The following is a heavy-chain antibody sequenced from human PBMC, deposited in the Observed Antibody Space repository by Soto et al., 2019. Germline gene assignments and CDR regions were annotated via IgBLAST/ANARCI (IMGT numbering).Heavy chain of an antibody. CDR2: ISTYNGNT. D-gene: IGHD6-6*01. J-gene: IGHJ5*02. CDR3: ARKSSSSSWLDP. V-gene: IGHV1-18*01. CDR1: GYTFFAYG. Sequence: ASVKVSCKASGYTFFAYGVTWVRQAPGQGLEWMGWISTYNGNTNYAENLQGRVTMTTDTSTRTAYMELRSLRSDDTAVYYCARKSSSSSWLDPWGQGTLVTVSS.